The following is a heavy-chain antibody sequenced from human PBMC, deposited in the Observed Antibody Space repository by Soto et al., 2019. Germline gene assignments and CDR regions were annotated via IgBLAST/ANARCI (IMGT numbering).Heavy chain of an antibody. Sequence: GGSLRLSCAASGFAFSGSGIHWVRQASGKGLEWVGHIRTKTNSYATEYAPSVRGRFTISRDDSKNTAYLQMASLKTEDTAVYYCARDGYCSGGSCYSVPVFDYWGQGTLVTVSS. CDR1: GFAFSGSG. CDR2: IRTKTNSYAT. D-gene: IGHD2-15*01. V-gene: IGHV3-73*01. CDR3: ARDGYCSGGSCYSVPVFDY. J-gene: IGHJ4*02.